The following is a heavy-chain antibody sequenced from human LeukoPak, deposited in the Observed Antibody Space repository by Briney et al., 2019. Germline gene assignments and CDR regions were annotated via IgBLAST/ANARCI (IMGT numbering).Heavy chain of an antibody. J-gene: IGHJ4*02. CDR1: GGSISRYY. V-gene: IGHV4-59*08. D-gene: IGHD6-6*01. CDR3: ARMAARQFDY. Sequence: SETLSLTCTVSGGSISRYYWSWIRQPPEKGLEWIGYISYSGSTNYNPSLKSRVTILVDTSKNQFSLKLSSVTAADTAVYYCARMAARQFDYWGQGTLVTVSS. CDR2: ISYSGST.